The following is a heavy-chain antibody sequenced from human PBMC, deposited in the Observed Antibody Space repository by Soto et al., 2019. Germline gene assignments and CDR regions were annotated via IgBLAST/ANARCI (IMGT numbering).Heavy chain of an antibody. CDR2: INHSGST. CDR3: ARALAARFDP. J-gene: IGHJ5*02. D-gene: IGHD2-15*01. V-gene: IGHV4-4*02. CDR1: SGSISSSNW. Sequence: SDTLSLTCAVSSGSISSSNWWSWVRQPPGKGLEWIGEINHSGSTNYNPSLKSRVTISVDTSKNQFSLKLSSVTAADTAVYYCARALAARFDPWGQGTLVTVSS.